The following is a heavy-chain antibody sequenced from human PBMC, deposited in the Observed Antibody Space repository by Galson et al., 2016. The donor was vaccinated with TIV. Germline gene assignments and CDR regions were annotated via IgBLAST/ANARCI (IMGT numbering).Heavy chain of an antibody. V-gene: IGHV4-39*01. J-gene: IGHJ4*02. Sequence: SETLSLTCTVSGDSISSSRNFYWGWIRQPPGKGLEWIGSVYYSGSTYYNPSLKSRVVVSVDTTKNQFSLKLNSVTATDTAVYFCGRHAATSDYRGQGTLVTVSS. D-gene: IGHD6-25*01. CDR3: GRHAATSDY. CDR1: GDSISSSRNFY. CDR2: VYYSGST.